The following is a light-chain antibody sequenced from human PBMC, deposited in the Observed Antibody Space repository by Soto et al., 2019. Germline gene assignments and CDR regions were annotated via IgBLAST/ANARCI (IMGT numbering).Light chain of an antibody. V-gene: IGKV3-15*01. CDR3: QQYHKWPPFT. J-gene: IGKJ4*01. CDR2: GAS. CDR1: QTVSNN. Sequence: EIVMTQSPATLSMSPGERVSISCRASQTVSNNLAWYQQKPGQAPRLLIYGASTRAIGVAARFRGRGSGTEFTLAISSLQSEDFAVYYCQQYHKWPPFTFGGGTVVEIK.